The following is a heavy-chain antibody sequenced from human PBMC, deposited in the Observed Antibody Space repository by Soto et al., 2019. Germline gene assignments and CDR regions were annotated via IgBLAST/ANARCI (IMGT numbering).Heavy chain of an antibody. CDR2: ISSSSSYI. J-gene: IGHJ4*02. D-gene: IGHD6-6*01. CDR3: ARDEAQQLVAY. Sequence: GGSLRLSCAASGFTFSSYSMNWARQAPGKGLEWVSSISSSSSYIYYADSVKGRFTISRDNAKNSLYLQMNSLRAEDTAVYYCARDEAQQLVAYWGQGTLVTVSS. V-gene: IGHV3-21*01. CDR1: GFTFSSYS.